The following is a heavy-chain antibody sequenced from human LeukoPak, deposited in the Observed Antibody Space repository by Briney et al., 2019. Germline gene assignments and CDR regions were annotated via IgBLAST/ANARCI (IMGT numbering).Heavy chain of an antibody. J-gene: IGHJ6*03. CDR2: INHSGST. V-gene: IGHV4-34*01. D-gene: IGHD2-15*01. Sequence: SETLSLTCAVYGGSFSGYYWSWIRQPPGKGLEWIGEINHSGSTNYNPSLKSRVTMSVDTSKNQFSLKLSSVTAADTAVYYCARGIRYSYYYYYMDVWGKGTTVTISS. CDR1: GGSFSGYY. CDR3: ARGIRYSYYYYYMDV.